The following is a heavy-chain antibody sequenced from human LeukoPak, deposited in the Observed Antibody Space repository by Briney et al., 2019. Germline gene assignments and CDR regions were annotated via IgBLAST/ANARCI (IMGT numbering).Heavy chain of an antibody. CDR3: ARAPRGRDGYNPYYFDY. CDR2: IGEEKSGSWT. D-gene: IGHD5-24*01. J-gene: IGHJ4*02. CDR1: GFTLSNYP. Sequence: PGGSLRLSCAASGFTLSNYPMGWVRQAPVKGLEWLSAIGEEKSGSWTKSADSVKGRFTISRDNSKNTLYLQMNSLRAEDTAVYYCARAPRGRDGYNPYYFDYWGQGTLVTFSS. V-gene: IGHV3-23*01.